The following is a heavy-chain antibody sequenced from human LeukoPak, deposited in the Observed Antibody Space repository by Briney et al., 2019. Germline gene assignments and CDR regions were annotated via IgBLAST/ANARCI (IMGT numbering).Heavy chain of an antibody. V-gene: IGHV3-53*05. CDR3: AKDKTTVPLRAYFDY. D-gene: IGHD4-11*01. CDR2: IHSDGTT. J-gene: IGHJ4*02. CDR1: EFSVSSNY. Sequence: GGSLRLSCAASEFSVSSNYMTWVRQAPGKGLEWVSVIHSDGTTYYADSVRGRFTISRDNSKNTLYLQMNSLRAEDTAVYYCAKDKTTVPLRAYFDYWGQGTLVTVSS.